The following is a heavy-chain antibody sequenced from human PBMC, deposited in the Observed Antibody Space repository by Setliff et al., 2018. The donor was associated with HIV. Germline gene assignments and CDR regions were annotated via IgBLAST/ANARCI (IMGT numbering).Heavy chain of an antibody. CDR3: VRVFGHTGGYYSAT. CDR2: ITQVFGTA. CDR1: GYGLIAYA. Sequence: GASVKVSCKASGYGLIAYAMNWVRQAPGQRPEWMGGITQVFGTAKYTQRFQGRVTITADESRTTSNMELSSLKFEDTAVYYCVRVFGHTGGYYSATWGQGTLVTVSS. V-gene: IGHV1-69*13. J-gene: IGHJ4*02. D-gene: IGHD3-3*01.